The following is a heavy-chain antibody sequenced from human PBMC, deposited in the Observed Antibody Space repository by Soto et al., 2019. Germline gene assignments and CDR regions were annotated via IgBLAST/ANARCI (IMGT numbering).Heavy chain of an antibody. J-gene: IGHJ5*02. CDR1: GGSISSYY. D-gene: IGHD6-19*01. CDR3: ARVGEGAVAPGYNWFDP. V-gene: IGHV4-59*01. CDR2: IYYSGST. Sequence: PSETLALTCTVSGGSISSYYWSWIRQPPGKGLEWIGYIYYSGSTNYNPSLKSRVTISVDTSKNQFSLKLSSVTAADTAVYYCARVGEGAVAPGYNWFDPWGQGTLVTVSS.